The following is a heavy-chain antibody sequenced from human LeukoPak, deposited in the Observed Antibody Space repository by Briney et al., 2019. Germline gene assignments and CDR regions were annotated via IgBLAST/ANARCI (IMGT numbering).Heavy chain of an antibody. D-gene: IGHD3-10*01. CDR2: INHSGST. CDR3: ARGSAITMVRGVIRRWFDP. CDR1: GGSFSGYY. J-gene: IGHJ5*02. V-gene: IGHV4-34*01. Sequence: SETLSLTCAVYGGSFSGYYWSWIRQPPGKGLEWIGEINHSGSTNYNPSLKSRVTISVDTSKNQFSLKVSSVTAADTAVYYGARGSAITMVRGVIRRWFDPWGQGTLVTVSS.